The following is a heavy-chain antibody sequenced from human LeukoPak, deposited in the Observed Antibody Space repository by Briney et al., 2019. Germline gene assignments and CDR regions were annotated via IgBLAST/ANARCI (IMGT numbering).Heavy chain of an antibody. D-gene: IGHD3-10*01. CDR1: GGSISSYY. CDR3: ARMAHYYGSGSWFDP. CDR2: IYYSGST. V-gene: IGHV4-59*01. J-gene: IGHJ5*02. Sequence: SSETLSLTCTVSGGSISSYYWSWIRQPPGRGLEWIGYIYYSGSTNYNPSLKSRVTISVDTSKNQFSLKLSSVTAADTAVYYCARMAHYYGSGSWFDPWGQGTLVTVSS.